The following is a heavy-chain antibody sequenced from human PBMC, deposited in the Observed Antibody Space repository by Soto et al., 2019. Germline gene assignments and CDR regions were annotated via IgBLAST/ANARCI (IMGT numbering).Heavy chain of an antibody. D-gene: IGHD3-22*01. Sequence: SVKVSCKASGYTFTYRYVHWVRQAPGQAPEWMGWITPFNGNTNYAQKFQDRVTISRDRSMTTAYMELSSLRAEDTALYYCARGGFYDSSAYYYVNFAFDIWGQGTMVTVSS. J-gene: IGHJ3*02. CDR1: GYTFTYRY. V-gene: IGHV1-45*02. CDR3: ARGGFYDSSAYYYVNFAFDI. CDR2: ITPFNGNT.